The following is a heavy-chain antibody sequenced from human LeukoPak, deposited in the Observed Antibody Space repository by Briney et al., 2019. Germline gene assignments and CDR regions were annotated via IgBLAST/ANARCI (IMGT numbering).Heavy chain of an antibody. CDR2: LNWNSGGI. J-gene: IGHJ4*02. Sequence: GGSLRLSCAASGFTCDDYAMHWVRQAPGKGLEWGSGLNWNSGGIVYADSVKGRFTISRDNAKTSLYLQMNSLRAEDTAIYYCARHLSGVTGYTYGRGIDYWGQGTLVTVSS. V-gene: IGHV3-9*01. D-gene: IGHD5-18*01. CDR3: ARHLSGVTGYTYGRGIDY. CDR1: GFTCDDYA.